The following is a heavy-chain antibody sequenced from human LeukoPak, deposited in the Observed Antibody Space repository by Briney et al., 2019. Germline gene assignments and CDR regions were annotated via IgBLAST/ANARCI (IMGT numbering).Heavy chain of an antibody. CDR1: GGSISSHC. Sequence: SETLSLTCTVSGGSISSHCWSWIRQPPGKGLEWIGYIYYSGSTNYNPSLKSRLTISVDTSKNQFSLKLSSVTAADTAVYYCARAVQLERPPPLIGYYYMDVWGKGTTVTVSS. J-gene: IGHJ6*03. D-gene: IGHD1-1*01. V-gene: IGHV4-59*11. CDR2: IYYSGST. CDR3: ARAVQLERPPPLIGYYYMDV.